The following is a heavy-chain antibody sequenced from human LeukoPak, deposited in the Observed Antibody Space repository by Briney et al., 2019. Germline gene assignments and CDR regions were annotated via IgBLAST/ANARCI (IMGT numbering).Heavy chain of an antibody. V-gene: IGHV3-15*01. D-gene: IGHD3-10*01. CDR1: GFAFTDAY. CDR2: IKSKADGGAT. Sequence: GGSLRLSCVASGFAFTDAYMSWVRQAPGKGLEWVGRIKSKADGGATDYAAPVQRRFSVSRDDSTNTLYLQMNSLKTEDTALYYCATERSIVPRGVIITPYYFASWGQGALVTVSS. CDR3: ATERSIVPRGVIITPYYFAS. J-gene: IGHJ4*02.